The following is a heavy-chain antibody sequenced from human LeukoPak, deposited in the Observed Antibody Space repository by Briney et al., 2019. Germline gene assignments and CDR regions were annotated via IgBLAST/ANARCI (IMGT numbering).Heavy chain of an antibody. J-gene: IGHJ3*02. CDR1: GYTFTSYD. CDR2: MNPNSGNT. Sequence: ASVKVSCKASGYTFTSYDINWVRQATGQGLEWMGWMNPNSGNTGYAQKFQGRVTMTRNTSISTAYMELSSLRSEDTAVYYCASRGIAAVINAFDIWGQGTMVTVSS. D-gene: IGHD6-25*01. CDR3: ASRGIAAVINAFDI. V-gene: IGHV1-8*01.